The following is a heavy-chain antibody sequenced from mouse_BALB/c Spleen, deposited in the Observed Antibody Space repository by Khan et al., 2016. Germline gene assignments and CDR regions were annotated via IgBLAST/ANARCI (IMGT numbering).Heavy chain of an antibody. CDR1: GFNIKDTY. Sequence: VQLQQSGAELVKPGASVKLSCTASGFNIKDTYMHWVKQRPEQGLEWIGRIDPANGNTKYDPKFQGKATITADTSSNTAYLQLSSLTSEDTAVYYCARSPDDYDVGFASWGQGTLVTVSA. CDR3: ARSPDDYDVGFAS. CDR2: IDPANGNT. V-gene: IGHV14-3*02. D-gene: IGHD2-4*01. J-gene: IGHJ3*01.